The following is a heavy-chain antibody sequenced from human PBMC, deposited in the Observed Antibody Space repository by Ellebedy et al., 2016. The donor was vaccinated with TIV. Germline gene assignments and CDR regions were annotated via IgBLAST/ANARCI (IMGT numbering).Heavy chain of an antibody. J-gene: IGHJ4*02. CDR3: ARDQWLGRAYYFDS. CDR2: IKQDGSEK. Sequence: GESLKISCATSGFTFSNYWMTWVRQAPGKGLEWVANIKQDGSEKYYVDSVKGRFTISRDNAKNSLYLQMNSLRAEDTAVYYCARDQWLGRAYYFDSWGQGTLVTVSS. D-gene: IGHD6-19*01. CDR1: GFTFSNYW. V-gene: IGHV3-7*03.